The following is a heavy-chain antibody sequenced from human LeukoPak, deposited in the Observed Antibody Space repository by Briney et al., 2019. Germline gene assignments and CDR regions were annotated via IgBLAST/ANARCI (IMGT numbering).Heavy chain of an antibody. Sequence: GASVKVSCKASGGTFSSYAISWVRQAPGQGLEWMGGIIPIFGTANYAQKFQGRVTITADKSTSTAYMELSSLRSEDTAVYYCAKGSIAARPYYFDYWGQGTLVTVSS. V-gene: IGHV1-69*06. J-gene: IGHJ4*02. CDR1: GGTFSSYA. D-gene: IGHD6-6*01. CDR2: IIPIFGTA. CDR3: AKGSIAARPYYFDY.